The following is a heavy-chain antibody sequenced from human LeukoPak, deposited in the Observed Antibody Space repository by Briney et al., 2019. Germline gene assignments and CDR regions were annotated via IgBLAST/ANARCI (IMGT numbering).Heavy chain of an antibody. Sequence: GRSLRLSCAASGFNFNSFGMHWVRQAPGKGLEWVAVISFDGSNKYFADSVKGRFSISRDNSKNTLDLQMNSLRAEDTAVYYCAKDFHTVTTFDYWGQGTLVTVSS. J-gene: IGHJ4*02. CDR3: AKDFHTVTTFDY. CDR2: ISFDGSNK. CDR1: GFNFNSFG. D-gene: IGHD4-11*01. V-gene: IGHV3-30*18.